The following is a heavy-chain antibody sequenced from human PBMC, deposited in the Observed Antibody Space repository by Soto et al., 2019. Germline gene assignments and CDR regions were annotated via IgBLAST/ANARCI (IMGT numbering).Heavy chain of an antibody. J-gene: IGHJ4*02. CDR3: ARVRPVNSGYSDY. CDR1: GFTFSDYY. D-gene: IGHD3-22*01. V-gene: IGHV3-11*01. CDR2: ISGGGTTI. Sequence: QVQLVESGGGLVKPGGSLRLSCAASGFTFSDYYMSWIRKAPGKGLEWVSYISGGGTTIHYADPVKGRFTVSRDNAKNSMYLQMNSLRADDTAVYYCARVRPVNSGYSDYWGQGTLVTVSS.